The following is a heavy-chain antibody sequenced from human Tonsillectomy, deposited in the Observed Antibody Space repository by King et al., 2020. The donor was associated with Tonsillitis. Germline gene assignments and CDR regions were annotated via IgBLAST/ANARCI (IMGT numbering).Heavy chain of an antibody. J-gene: IGHJ6*02. Sequence: VQLVESGGGLVQPGVSLKLSCAASGFTFSNYEMNWVRQAPGKGLEWVSYMTRSGSKIYYADSVKGRFTISRDNAKNTLSLQMDSLRVEDTAIYYCARANRSSGFHYCGMDVWGQGTTVTVSS. CDR1: GFTFSNYE. CDR3: ARANRSSGFHYCGMDV. CDR2: MTRSGSKI. V-gene: IGHV3-48*03. D-gene: IGHD3-10*01.